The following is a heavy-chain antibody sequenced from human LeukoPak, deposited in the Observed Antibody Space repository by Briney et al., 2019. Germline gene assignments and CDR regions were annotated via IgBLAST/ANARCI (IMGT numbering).Heavy chain of an antibody. CDR3: ARAALSSGYYPYYYYYGMDV. V-gene: IGHV3-30-3*01. D-gene: IGHD3-22*01. CDR1: GFTFSSYA. CDR2: ISYDGSNK. Sequence: GGSLRLSCAASGFTFSSYAMHWVRQAPGKGLEWVAVISYDGSNKYYADSVKGRFTISRDNSKNTLYLQMNSLRAEDTAAYYCARAALSSGYYPYYYYYGMDVWGQGTTVTVSS. J-gene: IGHJ6*02.